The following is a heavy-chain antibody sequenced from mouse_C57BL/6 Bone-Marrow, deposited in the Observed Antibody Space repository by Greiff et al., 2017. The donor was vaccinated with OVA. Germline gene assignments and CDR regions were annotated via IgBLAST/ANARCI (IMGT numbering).Heavy chain of an antibody. D-gene: IGHD2-3*01. CDR2: IYPGSGST. Sequence: QVQLQQPGAELVKPGASVKMSCKASGYTFTSYWITWVKQRPGQGLEWIGDIYPGSGSTNYNEKFKSKATLTVDTSSSTAYMQLSSLTSEDSAVYDCAREGYYLYYAMDYWGQGTSVTVSS. CDR3: AREGYYLYYAMDY. CDR1: GYTFTSYW. J-gene: IGHJ4*01. V-gene: IGHV1-55*01.